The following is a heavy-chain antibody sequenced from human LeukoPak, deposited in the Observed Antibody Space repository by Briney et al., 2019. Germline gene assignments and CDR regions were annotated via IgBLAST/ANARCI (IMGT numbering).Heavy chain of an antibody. J-gene: IGHJ4*02. V-gene: IGHV4-34*01. CDR2: INHSGST. CDR3: AGHYDSSGYYDFDY. D-gene: IGHD3-22*01. Sequence: PSETLSLTCAVYGGSFSGYYWSWIRQPPGKGLEWIGEINHSGSTNYNPSLKSRVTISVDRSKNQFSLKLSSVTAADTAVYYCAGHYDSSGYYDFDYWGQGTLVTVSS. CDR1: GGSFSGYY.